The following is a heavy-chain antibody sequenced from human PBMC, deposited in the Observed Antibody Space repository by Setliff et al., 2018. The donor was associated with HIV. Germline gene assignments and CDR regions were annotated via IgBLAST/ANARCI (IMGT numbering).Heavy chain of an antibody. V-gene: IGHV1-69*10. D-gene: IGHD4-17*01. J-gene: IGHJ4*02. CDR1: GDTFNTYS. Sequence: SVKVSCKTSGDTFNTYSISWVRQAPGQGLEWMGGIIPMLRVTKYAQKFQGRVTITADESTRTAYMELSSLRSEDTAVYYCAGLYGDKGGGYWGQGTLVTVSS. CDR2: IIPMLRVT. CDR3: AGLYGDKGGGY.